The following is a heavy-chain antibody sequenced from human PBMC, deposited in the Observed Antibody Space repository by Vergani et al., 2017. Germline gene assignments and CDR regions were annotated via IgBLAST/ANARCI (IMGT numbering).Heavy chain of an antibody. D-gene: IGHD3-10*01. CDR1: GYSFTSYW. V-gene: IGHV5-10-1*03. Sequence: EVQLVQSGAEVKKPGESLRISCKGSGYSFTSYWISWVRQMPGKGLEWMGRIDPSDSYTNYSPSFKGHVTISADKSISTAYLQWSSLKASDTAMYYCASYYYYGSGSYLDRGAFDIWGQGTMVTVSS. CDR3: ASYYYYGSGSYLDRGAFDI. CDR2: IDPSDSYT. J-gene: IGHJ3*02.